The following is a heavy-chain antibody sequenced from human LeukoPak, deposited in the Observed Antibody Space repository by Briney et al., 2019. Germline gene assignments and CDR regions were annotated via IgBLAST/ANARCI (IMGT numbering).Heavy chain of an antibody. J-gene: IGHJ3*02. Sequence: SETLSLTCSVSGGSFTGYYWSWIRQPPGKGLEWIGYLYYSGSTNYNPSLKSRVTISVDTSKKQFSLKLSSVTAADTAVYYCARTNAFDIWGQGTMVTVSS. V-gene: IGHV4-59*01. CDR1: GGSFTGYY. CDR3: ARTNAFDI. CDR2: LYYSGST.